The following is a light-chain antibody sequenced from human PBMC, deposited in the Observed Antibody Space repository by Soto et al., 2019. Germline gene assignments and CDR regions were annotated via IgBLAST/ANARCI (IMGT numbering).Light chain of an antibody. V-gene: IGKV3-20*01. CDR3: QQYGSSPGT. Sequence: EIVLTQSPGTLSLSPGERATLSCRASQSVSSSYLAWYQQKPGQAPRLLIYSASSRATGIPDRFSGSGSGTDFTLTISSLETEDFAVYYCQQYGSSPGTFGQGTKVEIK. CDR1: QSVSSSY. CDR2: SAS. J-gene: IGKJ1*01.